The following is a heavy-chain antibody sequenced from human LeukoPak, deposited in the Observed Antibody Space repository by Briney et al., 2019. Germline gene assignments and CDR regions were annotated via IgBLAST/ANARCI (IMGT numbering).Heavy chain of an antibody. CDR2: IYDSGST. Sequence: SETLSLTCTVSGGSISSYYWSWIRQPPGKGLEWIGYIYDSGSTNYNPSLKSRVTISLDTSKNQLSLKMNSVTDTDTAVYYCARGVVVPAAIRGTYYHYGMDVCGQGTTVTVSS. D-gene: IGHD2-2*01. V-gene: IGHV4-59*08. J-gene: IGHJ6*02. CDR3: ARGVVVPAAIRGTYYHYGMDV. CDR1: GGSISSYY.